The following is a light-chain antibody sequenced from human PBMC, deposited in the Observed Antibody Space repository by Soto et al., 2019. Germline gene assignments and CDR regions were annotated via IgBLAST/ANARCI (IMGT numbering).Light chain of an antibody. CDR1: SSDVGSYNF. J-gene: IGLJ2*01. V-gene: IGLV2-8*01. CDR2: EVT. CDR3: SSYAGNTMVV. Sequence: QSALTQPPSASGSPGQSVTISCTGTSSDVGSYNFVSWYQQHPGRAPKLLIYEVTKRPSGVPDRFSASTSGNTASLTISGLQAEDAADYYCSSYAGNTMVVFGGGTTPTVL.